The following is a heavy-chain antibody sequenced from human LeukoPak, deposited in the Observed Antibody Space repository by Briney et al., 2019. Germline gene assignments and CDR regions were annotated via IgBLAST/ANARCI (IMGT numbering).Heavy chain of an antibody. J-gene: IGHJ4*02. Sequence: GASVKVSCKASGYTFTSYAMHWVRQAPGQRLEWMGWINAGNGNTKYPQKFQGRVTITRDTSASTAYMELSSLRSEDTAVYYCALPYGDGAFDYWGQGTLVTVSS. CDR3: ALPYGDGAFDY. CDR1: GYTFTSYA. D-gene: IGHD4-17*01. CDR2: INAGNGNT. V-gene: IGHV1-3*01.